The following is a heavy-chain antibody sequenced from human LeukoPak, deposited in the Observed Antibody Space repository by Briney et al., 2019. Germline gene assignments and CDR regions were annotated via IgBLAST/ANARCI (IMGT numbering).Heavy chain of an antibody. CDR2: INSDGSTI. J-gene: IGHJ4*02. D-gene: IGHD6-13*01. V-gene: IGHV3-74*03. CDR1: GFTFSGYW. Sequence: GGSLRLSCAASGFTFSGYWMHWVRQAPGKGLVWVSRINSDGSTITYADSVKGRFTISRDNAKNTLYLQMNSLRGDDTVFYYCARSAYTSSRLDSWGRGTLVTVSS. CDR3: ARSAYTSSRLDS.